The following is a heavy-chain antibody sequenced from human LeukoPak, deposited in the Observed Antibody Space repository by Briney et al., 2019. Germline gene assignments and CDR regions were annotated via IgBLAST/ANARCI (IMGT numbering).Heavy chain of an antibody. CDR2: IGGGGEDI. D-gene: IGHD2-8*02. J-gene: IGHJ4*02. CDR3: VVQAEGLKSPWYY. CDR1: GFTFTTYV. V-gene: IGHV3-23*01. Sequence: GGSLRLSCAPSGFTFTTYVMTWVRQAPRKGLEWVSSIGGGGEDINYADSVKGRFTISRDNSKNTLYLQMNSLRVEDTAVYYCVVQAEGLKSPWYYWGQGTLVTVSS.